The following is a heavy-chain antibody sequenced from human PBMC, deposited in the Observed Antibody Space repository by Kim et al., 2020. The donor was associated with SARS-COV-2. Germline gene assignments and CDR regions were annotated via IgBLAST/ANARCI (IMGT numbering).Heavy chain of an antibody. CDR1: GFTFSNAW. CDR2: IKSKTDGGTI. D-gene: IGHD3-3*01. CDR3: RAQGTIFGVVYTNDAFDI. V-gene: IGHV3-15*01. J-gene: IGHJ3*02. Sequence: GGSLRLSCAASGFTFSNAWMSWVRQAPGKGLEWVGRIKSKTDGGTIDYAAPVKGRFTISRDDSKNTLYLQMNSLKTEDTAVYYCRAQGTIFGVVYTNDAFDIWGQGTMVTVSS.